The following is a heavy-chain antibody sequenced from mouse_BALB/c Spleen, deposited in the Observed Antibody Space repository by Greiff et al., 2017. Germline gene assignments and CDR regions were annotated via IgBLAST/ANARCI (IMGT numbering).Heavy chain of an antibody. CDR1: GYAFTNYL. V-gene: IGHV1-54*01. Sequence: QVQLQQSGAELVRPGTSVKVSCKASGYAFTNYLIEWVKQRPGQGLEWIGVINPGSGGTNYNEKFKGKATLTADKSSSTAYMQLSSLTSDDSAVYFCARCGITTYGAMDYWGQGTSVTVSS. CDR2: INPGSGGT. J-gene: IGHJ4*01. D-gene: IGHD2-4*01. CDR3: ARCGITTYGAMDY.